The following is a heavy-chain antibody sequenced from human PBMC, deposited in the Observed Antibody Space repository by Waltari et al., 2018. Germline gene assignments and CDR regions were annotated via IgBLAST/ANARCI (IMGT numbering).Heavy chain of an antibody. V-gene: IGHV4-34*02. CDR3: ARPTYGGYNY. Sequence: QVQIQQWGAGLLKPSETLSLTCAVYGGSFRGYYWSWMRQSPGKGLEWSGEMNHDGDSNYNPSLESRVTISVDTSKNQLSLNLTSVTAADTAVYYCARPTYGGYNYWGQGTLVTVSS. D-gene: IGHD5-12*01. CDR1: GGSFRGYY. J-gene: IGHJ4*02. CDR2: MNHDGDS.